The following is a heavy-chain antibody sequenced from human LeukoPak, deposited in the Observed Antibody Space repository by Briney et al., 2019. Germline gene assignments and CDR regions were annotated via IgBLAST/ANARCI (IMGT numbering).Heavy chain of an antibody. J-gene: IGHJ4*02. Sequence: SETLSPTCTVSGGSIRSRVYYWGWIRQPPGKGLDWIGSIYYSGSTYYNMSLKSRVTISIDTSKNQFSLKLSSVTAADTAMYYCARLSPYSSGWYEDYWGQGTLVTVSS. V-gene: IGHV4-39*01. D-gene: IGHD6-19*01. CDR2: IYYSGST. CDR3: ARLSPYSSGWYEDY. CDR1: GGSIRSRVYY.